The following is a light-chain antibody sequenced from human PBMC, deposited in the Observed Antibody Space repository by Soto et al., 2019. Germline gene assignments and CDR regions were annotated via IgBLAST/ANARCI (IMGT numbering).Light chain of an antibody. J-gene: IGKJ1*01. CDR1: QSVNSY. Sequence: EKVMTKSPATLSMSPGERATLSCRASQSVNSYLAWYQQKPGQAPRLLIYGASTRATGIPARFSGSGSGTELTLTISSLQSEDFAVYYCQQYTNWPSWTFGQGTKVEIK. CDR2: GAS. CDR3: QQYTNWPSWT. V-gene: IGKV3-15*01.